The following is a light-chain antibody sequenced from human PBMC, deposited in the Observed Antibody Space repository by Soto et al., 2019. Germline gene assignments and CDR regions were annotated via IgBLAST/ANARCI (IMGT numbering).Light chain of an antibody. CDR2: DVF. V-gene: IGKV3-11*01. CDR3: QQRSAWPLT. J-gene: IGKJ5*01. Sequence: EIVLTQSQATLSLSPGERATLSCRASQSVSNYLGWYQQKPGQAPRLLIYDVFNRAPGIPARFSGRGSGTDFTLTISTLEPEDFAVYYCQQRSAWPLTFGQGTRLEI. CDR1: QSVSNY.